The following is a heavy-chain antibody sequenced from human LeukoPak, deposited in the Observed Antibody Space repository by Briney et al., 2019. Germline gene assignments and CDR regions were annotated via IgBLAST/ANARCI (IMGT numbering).Heavy chain of an antibody. V-gene: IGHV5-51*01. J-gene: IGHJ4*02. CDR1: GYGFTSSW. CDR2: IYPGDSDT. CDR3: ARLGIVGATLIYFDY. D-gene: IGHD1-26*01. Sequence: GESLKISCEGSGYGFTSSWIAWVRQMPGKGLEWMGIIYPGDSDTRYSPSFQGQVTISADKSISTAYLQWSSLKASDTALYYCARLGIVGATLIYFDYWGQGTLVTVSS.